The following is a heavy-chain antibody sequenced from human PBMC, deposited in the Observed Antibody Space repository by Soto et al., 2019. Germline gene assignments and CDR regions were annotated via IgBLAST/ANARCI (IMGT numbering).Heavy chain of an antibody. CDR1: GGSINSYY. D-gene: IGHD3-10*01. J-gene: IGHJ6*02. CDR2: VHHSWGS. CDR3: ARQGFGPLHGLVDV. Sequence: QVQLQESGPGLVKPSETLSLSCTVSGGSINSYYWSWIRQSPGKRMEWIGYVHHSWGSSYNPSLQSRVAISLDTSTGQSSLKVTSVTATDTAVYYCARQGFGPLHGLVDVWGQGTTVTVSS. V-gene: IGHV4-59*08.